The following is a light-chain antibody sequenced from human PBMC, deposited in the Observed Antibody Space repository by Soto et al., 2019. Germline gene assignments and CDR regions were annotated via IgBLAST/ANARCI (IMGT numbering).Light chain of an antibody. CDR1: SSDIGTYHY. V-gene: IGLV2-14*01. CDR3: CSYTTSSTCV. Sequence: QSVLSQPASVSGSPGQSITISCAGSSSDIGTYHYVSWYQHHPDKAPKLVIYDVSDRPSGVSHRFSGSKSGNTASLNISGLQAEDEADYYCCSYTTSSTCVFGSGTKVTVL. CDR2: DVS. J-gene: IGLJ1*01.